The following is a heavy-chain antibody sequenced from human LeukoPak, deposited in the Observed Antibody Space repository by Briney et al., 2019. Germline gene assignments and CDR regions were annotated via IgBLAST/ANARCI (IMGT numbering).Heavy chain of an antibody. CDR2: IYYSGST. CDR1: GGSISSSSYY. Sequence: PSETLSLTCTVSGGSISSSSYYWGWIRQPPGKGLEWIGSIYYSGSTYYNPSLKSRVTISVDTSKNQFSLKLSSVTAADTAVYYCARHDPTESDYFDYWGQGTLVTVSS. J-gene: IGHJ4*02. CDR3: ARHDPTESDYFDY. V-gene: IGHV4-39*01. D-gene: IGHD4-11*01.